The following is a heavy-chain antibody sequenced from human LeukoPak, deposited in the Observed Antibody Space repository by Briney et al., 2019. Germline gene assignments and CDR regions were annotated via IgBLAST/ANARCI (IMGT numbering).Heavy chain of an antibody. CDR3: AKTEAHVLVAPAATDAFDY. V-gene: IGHV3-23*01. J-gene: IGHJ4*02. Sequence: GGSLRLSCAASGFMFSDYGMSWVRQAPGKGLEWVSAISSTYDRTYYADSVKGRFTISRDNSKNTLYLQMSSLRAEDTAVYYCAKTEAHVLVAPAATDAFDYWGQGTLVTVSS. CDR1: GFMFSDYG. CDR2: ISSTYDRT. D-gene: IGHD2-2*01.